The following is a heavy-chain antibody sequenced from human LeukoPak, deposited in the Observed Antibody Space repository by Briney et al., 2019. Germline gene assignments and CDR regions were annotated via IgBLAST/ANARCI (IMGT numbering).Heavy chain of an antibody. CDR1: GFTFSSYA. D-gene: IGHD5-12*01. CDR3: TTDPYRIVATFGY. J-gene: IGHJ4*02. CDR2: IGSGGST. Sequence: WGSLKLSCAASGFTFSSYAMTWVRQAPGKGLEWVSSIGSGGSTYYADSVKGRFIISRDNSKDTLYLQMNSLKTEDTAAFYCTTDPYRIVATFGYWGQGTLVSVSS. V-gene: IGHV3-23*01.